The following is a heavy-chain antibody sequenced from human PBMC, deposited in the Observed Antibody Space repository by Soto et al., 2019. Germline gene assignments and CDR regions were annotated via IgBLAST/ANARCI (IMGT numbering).Heavy chain of an antibody. V-gene: IGHV3-53*01. CDR3: ARGLGRSSYDSSGYFHLDY. CDR2: IYAGGVT. J-gene: IGHJ4*02. D-gene: IGHD3-22*01. CDR1: GFNVYRNY. Sequence: GWSLRLSCAASGFNVYRNYMSWVRQAPGKGLEWVSVIYAGGVTFYADSVKGRFAISRDDSKNTLYLQMDTLRADDTAVYYCARGLGRSSYDSSGYFHLDYWGQGTLVTVSS.